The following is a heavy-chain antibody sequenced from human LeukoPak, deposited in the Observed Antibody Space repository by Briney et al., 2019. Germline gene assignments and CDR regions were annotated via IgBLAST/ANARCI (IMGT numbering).Heavy chain of an antibody. J-gene: IGHJ5*02. CDR2: IRYDGSNK. Sequence: PGGSLRLSCAASGFTFSSYGMHWVRQAPGKGLEWVAFIRYDGSNKYYADSVKGRFTISRDNSKNTLYLQMNSLRAEDTAVYYCARDLGYCSSTSCYPFGWFDPWGQGTLVTVSS. CDR1: GFTFSSYG. D-gene: IGHD2-2*01. CDR3: ARDLGYCSSTSCYPFGWFDP. V-gene: IGHV3-30*02.